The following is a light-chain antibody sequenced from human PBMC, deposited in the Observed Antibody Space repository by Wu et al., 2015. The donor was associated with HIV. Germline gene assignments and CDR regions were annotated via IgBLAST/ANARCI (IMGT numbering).Light chain of an antibody. CDR2: AAS. Sequence: VGDRRXHSLAGRSQGISQFLVLVSAETRKPPNGLIYAASTLQSGVPSRFSGSGSGTDFTLTISSLQPEDVATYYCQKYNTAPWTFGQGTKVEMK. V-gene: IGKV1-27*01. CDR1: QGISQF. CDR3: QKYNTAPWT. J-gene: IGKJ1*01.